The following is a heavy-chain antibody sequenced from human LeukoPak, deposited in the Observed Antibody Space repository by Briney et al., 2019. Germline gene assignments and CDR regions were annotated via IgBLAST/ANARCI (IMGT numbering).Heavy chain of an antibody. CDR1: GFSSYG. J-gene: IGHJ4*02. Sequence: GGSLRLSCAASGFSSYGMHWVRQAPGKGLEWVAVIWYDESNKYYADSVKGRFTISRDNSRNTMYLQMNSLRAEDTAVYYCAREHTTVTSLLDYWGQGTLVTVSS. D-gene: IGHD4-17*01. V-gene: IGHV3-33*01. CDR3: AREHTTVTSLLDY. CDR2: IWYDESNK.